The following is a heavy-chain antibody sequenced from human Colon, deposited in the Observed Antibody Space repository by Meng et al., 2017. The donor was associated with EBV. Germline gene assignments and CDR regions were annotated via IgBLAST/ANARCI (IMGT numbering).Heavy chain of an antibody. Sequence: QVQLQESSPGLGNPSETLSLTCPVSCDSVATGRYYWSWIRQPPGKGLEWIAYIYYIGGTNYNPSLKSRLTISPDASKNQFSLSLRSVTAADTAVYYCARVSGRSFDPWGQGTLVTVSS. V-gene: IGHV4-61*01. D-gene: IGHD3-10*01. J-gene: IGHJ5*02. CDR3: ARVSGRSFDP. CDR1: CDSVATGRYY. CDR2: IYYIGGT.